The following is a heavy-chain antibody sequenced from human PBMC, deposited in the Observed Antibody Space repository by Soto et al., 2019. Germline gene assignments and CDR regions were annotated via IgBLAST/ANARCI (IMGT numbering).Heavy chain of an antibody. CDR2: ISDSGADK. V-gene: IGHV3-23*01. CDR3: AKRMGPQDS. J-gene: IGHJ4*02. CDR1: GFTTNKHA. Sequence: EVQLLESGGGLIQRGGSLRLSCAVSGFTTNKHAMSWVRQAPEKGLEWVAGISDSGADKFYAESVRGRFSISRDGSRNTVYLQMSDLRPDDTAIYYCAKRMGPQDSRGQGTPVTVSS. D-gene: IGHD2-15*01.